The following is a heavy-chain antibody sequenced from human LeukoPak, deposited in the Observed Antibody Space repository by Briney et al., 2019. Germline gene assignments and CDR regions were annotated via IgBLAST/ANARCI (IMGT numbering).Heavy chain of an antibody. V-gene: IGHV4-59*01. Sequence: SETLSLTCTVSGGSINSYYWSWIRQPPGRGLEWIGYIYYSGSTNYNPSLKSRVTISVDTSKNQFSLRLSSVTAADTAVYYCARVTGYMTEDYFDYWGQGTLITVSS. CDR3: ARVTGYMTEDYFDY. CDR2: IYYSGST. D-gene: IGHD6-13*01. CDR1: GGSINSYY. J-gene: IGHJ4*02.